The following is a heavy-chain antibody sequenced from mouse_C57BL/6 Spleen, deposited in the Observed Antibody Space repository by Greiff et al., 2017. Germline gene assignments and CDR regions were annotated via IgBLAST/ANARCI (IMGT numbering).Heavy chain of an antibody. Sequence: VKVVESGPGLVQPSQSLSITCTVSGFSLTSYGVHWVRQSPGKGLEWLGVIWSGGSTDYNAAFISRQSISKDNSKSQVFFKMNSLQAADTAIYYCARSPYGSRYFDVWSTGTTVTVSS. J-gene: IGHJ1*03. V-gene: IGHV2-2*01. CDR2: IWSGGST. D-gene: IGHD1-1*01. CDR1: GFSLTSYG. CDR3: ARSPYGSRYFDV.